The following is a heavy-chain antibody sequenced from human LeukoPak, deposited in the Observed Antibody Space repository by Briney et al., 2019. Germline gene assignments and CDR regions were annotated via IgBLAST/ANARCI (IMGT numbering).Heavy chain of an antibody. CDR2: ITSSSSYI. CDR1: KFTFSRYT. Sequence: SGGSLRLSCAASKFTFSRYTMNWVRQAPGKGLEWVSSITSSSSYIYYADSVKGRFIISRDNAKNSLFLQMNSLRAEDTAVYYCASGKYGGKTPNDYWGQGILVTVSS. V-gene: IGHV3-21*01. J-gene: IGHJ4*02. D-gene: IGHD4-23*01. CDR3: ASGKYGGKTPNDY.